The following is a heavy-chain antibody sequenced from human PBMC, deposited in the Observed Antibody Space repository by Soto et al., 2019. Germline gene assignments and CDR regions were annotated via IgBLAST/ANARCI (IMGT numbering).Heavy chain of an antibody. J-gene: IGHJ6*03. V-gene: IGHV4-34*01. CDR1: GGCFSGYY. D-gene: IGHD3-9*01. CDR2: INHSGST. CDR3: ASRVLTGYRYYDYMDV. Sequence: QVQLQQWGAGLLKPSETLSLTCAVYGGCFSGYYWSWIREPTGKGLEWIGEINHSGSTNYNPSLKSRVTKSVDTSKNQFSLKLSSVTAADTAVYYCASRVLTGYRYYDYMDVWGKGTTVTVSS.